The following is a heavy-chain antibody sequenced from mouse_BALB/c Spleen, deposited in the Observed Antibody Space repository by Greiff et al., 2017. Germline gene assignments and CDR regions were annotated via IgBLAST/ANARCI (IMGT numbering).Heavy chain of an antibody. D-gene: IGHD2-14*01. CDR1: GFDFSRYW. CDR2: INPGSSTI. CDR3: ARLLYRGAMDY. Sequence: EVKLLESGGGLVQPGGSLNLSCAASGFDFSRYWMSWARQAPGKGQEWIGEINPGSSTINYTPSLKDKFIISRDNAKNTLYLQMSKVRSEDTALYYCARLLYRGAMDYWGQGTSVTVSS. V-gene: IGHV4-2*02. J-gene: IGHJ4*01.